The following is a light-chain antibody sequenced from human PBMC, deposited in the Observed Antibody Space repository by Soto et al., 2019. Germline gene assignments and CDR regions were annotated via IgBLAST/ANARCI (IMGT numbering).Light chain of an antibody. CDR3: HQYGSSLVT. Sequence: EIVLTQSPGTLSSSPGERSSLSCRASQSVTSNYLAWYQQKRGQAPRLLIWGASIRATDLPDRFSVGGSGTDFSISIRRLEAEDFAVYFWHQYGSSLVTFGQVTNVEIE. CDR2: GAS. CDR1: QSVTSNY. V-gene: IGKV3-20*01. J-gene: IGKJ1*01.